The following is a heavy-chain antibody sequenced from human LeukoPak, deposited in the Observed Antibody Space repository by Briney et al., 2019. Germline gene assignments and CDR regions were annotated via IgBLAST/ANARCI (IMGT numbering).Heavy chain of an antibody. D-gene: IGHD3-10*01. V-gene: IGHV3-23*01. J-gene: IGHJ4*02. CDR1: GFTFSSYS. CDR3: AKSFYYNSGSWGIFDY. CDR2: ISGSGGST. Sequence: QPGGSLRLSCAASGFTFSSYSMNWVRQAPGKGLEWVSGISGSGGSTYYADSVKGRFTISRDNSKNTLYLQMNSLRAEDTAVYYCAKSFYYNSGSWGIFDYWGQGTLVTVSS.